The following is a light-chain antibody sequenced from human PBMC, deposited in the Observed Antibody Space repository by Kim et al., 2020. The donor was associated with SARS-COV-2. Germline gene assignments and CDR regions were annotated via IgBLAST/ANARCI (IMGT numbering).Light chain of an antibody. Sequence: GKSITITCTGGSSAVGGYKYVSWYRQHPDKAPKPIIYDVSDRPSGVSNRFSGSQSGNTASLTTSRLQPEDEADYHRLSYRSSSTYVLGTGTKVTVL. CDR2: DVS. V-gene: IGLV2-14*03. CDR1: SSAVGGYKY. CDR3: LSYRSSSTYV. J-gene: IGLJ1*01.